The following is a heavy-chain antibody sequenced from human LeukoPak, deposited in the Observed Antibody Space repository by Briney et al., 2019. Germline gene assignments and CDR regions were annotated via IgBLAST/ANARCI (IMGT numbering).Heavy chain of an antibody. CDR3: ARVDYYDSSGYWDY. V-gene: IGHV3-7*04. CDR2: IKQDGSEK. D-gene: IGHD3-22*01. Sequence: PGGSLRLSCAASGFTLSSYWMSWVRQTPGKGLEWVANIKQDGSEKYYVDSVKGRSTISRDNAKNSLYLQMNSLRAEDTAVYYCARVDYYDSSGYWDYWGQGTLVTVSS. CDR1: GFTLSSYW. J-gene: IGHJ4*02.